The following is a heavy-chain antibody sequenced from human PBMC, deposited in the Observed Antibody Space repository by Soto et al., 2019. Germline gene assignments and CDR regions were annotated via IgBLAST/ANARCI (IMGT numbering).Heavy chain of an antibody. Sequence: QVQLQQSGPGLVKPSQTLSLTCAISGDSVSSNSAAWNWIRQSPSRGLEWLGRTYYRSKWYNDYAVSVKSRITINPDTSKNQFSLQLNSVTPEDTAVYYCARDIPPPSITMVRGASNWFDPWGQGTLVTVSS. D-gene: IGHD3-10*01. J-gene: IGHJ5*02. CDR1: GDSVSSNSAA. CDR2: TYYRSKWYN. V-gene: IGHV6-1*01. CDR3: ARDIPPPSITMVRGASNWFDP.